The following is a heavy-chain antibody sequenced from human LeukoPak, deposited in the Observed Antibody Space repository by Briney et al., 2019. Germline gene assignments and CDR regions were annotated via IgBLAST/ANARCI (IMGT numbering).Heavy chain of an antibody. V-gene: IGHV3-48*01. CDR1: GFTSSSYN. D-gene: IGHD2-15*01. Sequence: GGSLRLSCAASGFTSSSYNINWVRQAPGKGLEWVSYISSSRRTISYADSVKGRFTISRDNAKNSLYLQMNSLRAEDTAVYYCARSSSRYCSGGSCYSGVLGYFDYWGQGTLVTVSS. CDR3: ARSSSRYCSGGSCYSGVLGYFDY. J-gene: IGHJ4*02. CDR2: ISSSRRTI.